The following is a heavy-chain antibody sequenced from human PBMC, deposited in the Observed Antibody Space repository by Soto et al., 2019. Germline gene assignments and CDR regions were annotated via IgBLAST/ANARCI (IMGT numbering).Heavy chain of an antibody. CDR2: INHSGST. D-gene: IGHD6-6*01. V-gene: IGHV4-34*01. Sequence: PSETLSLTCAVYGGSFSGYYWSWIRQPPGKGLEWLREINHSGSTNYNPSLKSRVTISVDTSKNQFSLKLSSVTAADTAVYYCARSRAAARPIRSYTNNWFDPWGQGTLVTVSS. CDR3: ARSRAAARPIRSYTNNWFDP. CDR1: GGSFSGYY. J-gene: IGHJ5*02.